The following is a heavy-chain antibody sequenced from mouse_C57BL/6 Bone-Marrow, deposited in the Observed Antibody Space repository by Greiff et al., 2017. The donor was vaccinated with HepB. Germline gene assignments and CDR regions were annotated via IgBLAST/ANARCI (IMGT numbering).Heavy chain of an antibody. Sequence: VKLMESGAELVRPGASVTLSCKASGYTFTDYEMHWVKQTPVHGLEWIGAIDPETGGTAYNQKFKGKAILTADKSSSTAYMKLRSLTSEDSAVYYCTRRATMITTCGYYFDYWGQGTTLTVSS. J-gene: IGHJ2*01. D-gene: IGHD2-4*01. CDR1: GYTFTDYE. CDR2: IDPETGGT. CDR3: TRRATMITTCGYYFDY. V-gene: IGHV1-15*01.